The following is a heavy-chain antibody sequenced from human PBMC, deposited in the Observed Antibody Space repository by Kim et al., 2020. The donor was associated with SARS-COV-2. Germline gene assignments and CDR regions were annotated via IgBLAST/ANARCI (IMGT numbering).Heavy chain of an antibody. V-gene: IGHV4-61*02. CDR1: GGSISSGSYY. Sequence: SETLSLTCTVSGGSISSGSYYWSWIRQPAGKGLEWIGRIYTSGSTNYNPSLKSRVTISVDTSKNQFSLKLSSVTAADTAVYYCARVGKTRSGYSYGCFDLWGRGTLVTVSS. D-gene: IGHD5-18*01. CDR2: IYTSGST. J-gene: IGHJ2*01. CDR3: ARVGKTRSGYSYGCFDL.